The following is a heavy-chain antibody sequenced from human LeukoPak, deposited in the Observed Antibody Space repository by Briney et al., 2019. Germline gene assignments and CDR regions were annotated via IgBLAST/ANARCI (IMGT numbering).Heavy chain of an antibody. D-gene: IGHD3-9*01. CDR1: GFAFSNAW. Sequence: GGSLRLSCAASGFAFSNAWMSWVRQAPGKGLEWVGRIKTKADGGTTDYAAPVKGRFTISRDDSKNTLFLQMNSLRTEDTAVYYCTTGRYFDWLLCNYWGQGTLVTVSS. CDR2: IKTKADGGTT. V-gene: IGHV3-15*01. J-gene: IGHJ4*02. CDR3: TTGRYFDWLLCNY.